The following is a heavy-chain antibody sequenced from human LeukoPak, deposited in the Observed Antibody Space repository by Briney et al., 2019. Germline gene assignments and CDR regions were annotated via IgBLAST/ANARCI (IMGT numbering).Heavy chain of an antibody. J-gene: IGHJ4*02. CDR1: GFTFSTYS. CDR3: ASLIPYYYDSSTYSPGDY. CDR2: SSSSSNTI. Sequence: GGSLRLSCAASGFTFSTYSMNWVRQAPGKGLEWVSYSSSSSNTIYYADSMKGRFTISRDNAKNSLYLQMNSLRAEGTAVYYCASLIPYYYDSSTYSPGDYWGQGTLVTVSS. V-gene: IGHV3-48*01. D-gene: IGHD3-22*01.